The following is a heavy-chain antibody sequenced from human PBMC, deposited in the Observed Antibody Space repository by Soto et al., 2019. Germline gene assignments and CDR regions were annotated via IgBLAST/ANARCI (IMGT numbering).Heavy chain of an antibody. V-gene: IGHV3-48*01. D-gene: IGHD6-19*01. CDR2: ISSSSSTI. Sequence: PGGSLRLSCAASGFTFSSYSMNWVRQAPGKGLEWVSYISSSSSTIYYADSVKGRFTISRDNAKNSLYLQMNSLRAEDTAVYYCAGVSPIRIAVAGGFDYWGQGTLVTVSS. J-gene: IGHJ4*02. CDR1: GFTFSSYS. CDR3: AGVSPIRIAVAGGFDY.